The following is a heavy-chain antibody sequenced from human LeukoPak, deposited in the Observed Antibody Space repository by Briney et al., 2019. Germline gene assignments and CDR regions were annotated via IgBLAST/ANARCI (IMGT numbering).Heavy chain of an antibody. J-gene: IGHJ6*02. D-gene: IGHD6-19*01. V-gene: IGHV3-21*01. Sequence: GGSLRLSCAASGFTFSVYSMSWIRQAPEKGLEWVSSISSTTYTYYSDSVKGRFTISRDNSKNSLYLQMNSLTAEDTALYYCARDGSGWSRDVWGQGTTVTVSS. CDR2: ISSTTYT. CDR3: ARDGSGWSRDV. CDR1: GFTFSVYS.